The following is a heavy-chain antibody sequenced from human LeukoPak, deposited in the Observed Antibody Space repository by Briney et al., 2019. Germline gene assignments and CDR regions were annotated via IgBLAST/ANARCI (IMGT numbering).Heavy chain of an antibody. CDR1: GFTFRNYA. Sequence: GGSLRLSCAASGFTFRNYAMSWARQAPGEGLEWVSGISGCGGGTYYGDSVKSRFTISRDNSKNTLYLQMTNLRAEDTAFYSCAKEIRDYDGLTRSGAVHYWGQGILVTVSS. D-gene: IGHD3-9*01. CDR3: AKEIRDYDGLTRSGAVHY. CDR2: ISGCGGGT. V-gene: IGHV3-23*01. J-gene: IGHJ4*02.